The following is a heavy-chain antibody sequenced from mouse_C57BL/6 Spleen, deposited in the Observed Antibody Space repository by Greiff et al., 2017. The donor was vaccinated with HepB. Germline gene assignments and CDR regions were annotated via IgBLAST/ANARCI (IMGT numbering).Heavy chain of an antibody. V-gene: IGHV5-9*01. Sequence: EVKLVESGGGLVKPGGSLKLSCAASGFTFSSYTMSWVRQTPEKRLEWVATISGGGGNTYYPDSVKGRFTISRDNAKNTLYLQMSSLRSEDTALYYCARHEAYYYGSSYSYFDYWGQGTTLTVSS. J-gene: IGHJ2*01. CDR2: ISGGGGNT. CDR3: ARHEAYYYGSSYSYFDY. D-gene: IGHD1-1*01. CDR1: GFTFSSYT.